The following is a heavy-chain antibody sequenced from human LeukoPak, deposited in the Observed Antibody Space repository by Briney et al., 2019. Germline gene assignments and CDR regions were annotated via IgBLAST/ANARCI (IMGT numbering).Heavy chain of an antibody. V-gene: IGHV3-15*01. CDR3: TTGGRSYTTGLDY. CDR1: GFTFSNAW. J-gene: IGHJ4*02. D-gene: IGHD1-26*01. Sequence: GGSLRLSCAASGFTFSNAWMSWVRQAPGKGLEWVGRIKSKTDGGTTDYAAPVKGRFTISRDDSKNTLYLQMNSLKTEDTAVYYCTTGGRSYTTGLDYWGQGTLVTVSS. CDR2: IKSKTDGGTT.